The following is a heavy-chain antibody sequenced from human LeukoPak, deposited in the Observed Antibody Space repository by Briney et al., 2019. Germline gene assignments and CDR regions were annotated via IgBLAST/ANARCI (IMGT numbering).Heavy chain of an antibody. D-gene: IGHD6-13*01. CDR3: ARSSAPAPTGAAAGILAFAY. CDR1: GGSISSGDFY. Sequence: SETLSLTCTVSGGSISSGDFYWSWIRQPPGKGLEWIGYIYYSGSTYYNPSLKSRVTVSVDTSKNQFSLKLNSVTAADTALYYCARSSAPAPTGAAAGILAFAYWGQGTLVTVSS. J-gene: IGHJ4*02. CDR2: IYYSGST. V-gene: IGHV4-30-4*01.